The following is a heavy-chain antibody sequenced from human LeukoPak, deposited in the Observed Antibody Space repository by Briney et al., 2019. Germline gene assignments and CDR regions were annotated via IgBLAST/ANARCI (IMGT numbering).Heavy chain of an antibody. D-gene: IGHD3-22*01. CDR3: ARAEYYYDSSGYSPYFDY. CDR2: INAGNGNT. CDR1: GCTFTSYA. J-gene: IGHJ4*02. V-gene: IGHV1-3*01. Sequence: ASVKVSCKASGCTFTSYAMHWVRQAPGQRLEWMGWINAGNGNTKYSQKFQGRVTITRDTSASTAYMELSSLRSEDTAVYYCARAEYYYDSSGYSPYFDYWGQGTLVTVSS.